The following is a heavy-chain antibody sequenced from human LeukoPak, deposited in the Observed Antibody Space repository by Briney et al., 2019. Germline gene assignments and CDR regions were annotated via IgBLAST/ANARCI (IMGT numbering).Heavy chain of an antibody. J-gene: IGHJ6*03. Sequence: PGGSLRLSCVASKFTFSTYSMTWVRQAPGKGLEWVANIKQDGSEKYYVDSVKGRFTISRDNAKNSLYLQMNSLRAEDTAVYYCARVDSSGWKRFVYYYYMDVWGKGTTVTVSS. V-gene: IGHV3-7*01. CDR1: KFTFSTYS. D-gene: IGHD6-19*01. CDR2: IKQDGSEK. CDR3: ARVDSSGWKRFVYYYYMDV.